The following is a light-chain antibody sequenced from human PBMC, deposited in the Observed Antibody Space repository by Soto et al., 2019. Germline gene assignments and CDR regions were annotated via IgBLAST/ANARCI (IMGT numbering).Light chain of an antibody. CDR1: SSDVGGYNY. V-gene: IGLV2-14*01. CDR2: EVS. Sequence: QSALTQPASVSGSPGQSITISCTGTSSDVGGYNYVSWYQQHPGKAPKLMIYEVSNRPSGVSNRFSGSKSGNTASLTISGLQAEDEADYYCSSYPSSSPKAFGNGTKVTV. CDR3: SSYPSSSPKA. J-gene: IGLJ1*01.